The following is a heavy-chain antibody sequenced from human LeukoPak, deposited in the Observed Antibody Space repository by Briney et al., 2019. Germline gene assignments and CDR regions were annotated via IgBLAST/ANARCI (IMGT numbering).Heavy chain of an antibody. V-gene: IGHV4-39*07. CDR2: IYYSGST. J-gene: IGHJ4*02. D-gene: IGHD3-22*01. CDR3: ARAPHFFDTSGSRYYFDY. Sequence: SETLSLTCTVSGGSISGSSYYWGWIRQPPGKGLEWIGSIYYSGSTYYNPSLKSRVTISVDTSKNQFSLNLSSVTAADTAVYFCARAPHFFDTSGSRYYFDYWGQGALVTVSS. CDR1: GGSISGSSYY.